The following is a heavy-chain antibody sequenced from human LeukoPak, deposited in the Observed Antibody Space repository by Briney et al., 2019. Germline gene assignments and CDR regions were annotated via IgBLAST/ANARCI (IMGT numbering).Heavy chain of an antibody. Sequence: ASVKVSCKASGFTFTSSAMQWVRQARGQRLEWIGWIVVGSDNTNYAQKFQERVTITRDMSTSTAYMELSSLRSEDTAVYYCAAVPYSNFAIAAADHWGQGTLVTVSS. V-gene: IGHV1-58*02. D-gene: IGHD6-13*01. CDR3: AAVPYSNFAIAAADH. J-gene: IGHJ4*02. CDR2: IVVGSDNT. CDR1: GFTFTSSA.